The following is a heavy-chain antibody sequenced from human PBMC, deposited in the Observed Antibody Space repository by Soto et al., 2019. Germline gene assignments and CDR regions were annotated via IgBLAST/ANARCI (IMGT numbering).Heavy chain of an antibody. V-gene: IGHV1-3*01. CDR3: AREDAVDGLIDY. Sequence: QVQLVQSGAEVKKPGASVKVSCKASGYTFTSYAMHWVRQAPGQRLEWMGWINAGNGNTKYSQKLQGRVTITRDTSASTAYMELSSLRSEDTAVYFCAREDAVDGLIDYWGQGTLVTVSS. D-gene: IGHD6-19*01. J-gene: IGHJ4*02. CDR1: GYTFTSYA. CDR2: INAGNGNT.